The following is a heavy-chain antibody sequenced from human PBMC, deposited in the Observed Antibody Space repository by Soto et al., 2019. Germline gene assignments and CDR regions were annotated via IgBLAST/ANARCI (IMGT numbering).Heavy chain of an antibody. Sequence: DVQLLESGGDLAQPGGSLRLSCEASGFTFNNYAIAWVRQAPGKGLEWVSGITSSGAAYYADSVKGRFTISRDNSKNTLYLQMNSLRAEDTAVYYCAKGESRVSGRDFDPWGQGTLVTVSS. CDR2: ITSSGAA. V-gene: IGHV3-23*01. J-gene: IGHJ5*02. CDR1: GFTFNNYA. CDR3: AKGESRVSGRDFDP. D-gene: IGHD6-25*01.